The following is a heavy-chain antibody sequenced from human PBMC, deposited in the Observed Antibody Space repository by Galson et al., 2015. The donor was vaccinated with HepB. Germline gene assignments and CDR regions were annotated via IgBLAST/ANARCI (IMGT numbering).Heavy chain of an antibody. Sequence: SVKVSCKASGGIAGVYSIHWVRQAPGQGLEWMGRVVPSPGIRNWAQKFQGRLTITADEATRTASMELTRLTPDDTAMYYYARGRGWPIRLDHWGQGGMVIVSS. D-gene: IGHD6-19*01. CDR2: VVPSPGIR. V-gene: IGHV1-69*04. CDR3: ARGRGWPIRLDH. CDR1: GGIAGVYS. J-gene: IGHJ4*02.